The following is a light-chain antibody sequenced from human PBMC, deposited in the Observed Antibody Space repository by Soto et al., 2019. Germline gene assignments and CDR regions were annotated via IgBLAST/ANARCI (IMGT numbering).Light chain of an antibody. V-gene: IGLV1-44*01. J-gene: IGLJ1*01. Sequence: QSVLTQPPSASGTPGQRVTISYSGSSSNIGSDDVSWYQQLPGTAPKLLIYSDNQRPSGVPDRFSGSKSGTSASLAISVLQSEDEADYYCAAWDDSLNAYVFGTGTKVTVL. CDR1: SSNIGSDD. CDR2: SDN. CDR3: AAWDDSLNAYV.